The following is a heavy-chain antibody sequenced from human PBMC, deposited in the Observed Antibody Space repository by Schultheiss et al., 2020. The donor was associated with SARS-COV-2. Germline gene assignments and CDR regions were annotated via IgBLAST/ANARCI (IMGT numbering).Heavy chain of an antibody. CDR2: IYYSGST. CDR3: ARDIRSDYDFWSGYYTGYYYYGMDV. V-gene: IGHV4-59*01. D-gene: IGHD3-3*01. Sequence: SETLSLTCTVSGGSISSYYWSWIRQPPGKGLEWIGYIYYSGSTNYNPSLKSRVTISVDTSKNQFSLKLSSVTAADTAVYYCARDIRSDYDFWSGYYTGYYYYGMDVWGQGTTVTVSS. J-gene: IGHJ6*02. CDR1: GGSISSYY.